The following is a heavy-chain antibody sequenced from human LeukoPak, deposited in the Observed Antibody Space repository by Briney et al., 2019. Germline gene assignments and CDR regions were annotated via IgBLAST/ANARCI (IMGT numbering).Heavy chain of an antibody. Sequence: SETLSLTCAVYGGSFSGYYWSWIRQSPGKGLEWIGEINHSGSTNYNPSLKSRVTISVDTSKNQFSLKLSSVTAADTAVYYCARRGGGVVGYYFDYWGQGTLVTVSS. CDR3: ARRGGGVVGYYFDY. V-gene: IGHV4-34*01. CDR2: INHSGST. CDR1: GGSFSGYY. D-gene: IGHD3-16*01. J-gene: IGHJ4*02.